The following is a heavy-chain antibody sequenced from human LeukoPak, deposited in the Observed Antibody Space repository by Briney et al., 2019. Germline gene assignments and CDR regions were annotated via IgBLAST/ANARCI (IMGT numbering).Heavy chain of an antibody. CDR3: ARGLRDFWSGYYFLSPHYYYYYMDV. Sequence: GGSLRLSCAASGFTFSSYGMHWVRQAPGKGLEWVAFIRYDGSNKYYADSVKGRFTISRDNSKNTLYLQMNSLRAEDTAVYYCARGLRDFWSGYYFLSPHYYYYYMDVWGKGTTVTVSS. CDR1: GFTFSSYG. D-gene: IGHD3-3*01. J-gene: IGHJ6*03. CDR2: IRYDGSNK. V-gene: IGHV3-30*02.